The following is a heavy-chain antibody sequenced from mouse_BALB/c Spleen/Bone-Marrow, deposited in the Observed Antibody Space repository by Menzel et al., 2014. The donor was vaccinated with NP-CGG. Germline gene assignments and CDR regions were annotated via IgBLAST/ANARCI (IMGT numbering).Heavy chain of an antibody. CDR1: GYAFTNYL. D-gene: IGHD1-1*01. Sequence: VQLQQSGAELVRPGTSVKVSRKASGYAFTNYLIEWVKQRPGRGLEWIGVINPGSGGTNYNEKFKGKATLTADKSSSTAYMQLSSLTSDDSAVYFCARWSNYYGSSYLAYWGQGTLVTVSA. CDR2: INPGSGGT. CDR3: ARWSNYYGSSYLAY. J-gene: IGHJ3*01. V-gene: IGHV1-54*01.